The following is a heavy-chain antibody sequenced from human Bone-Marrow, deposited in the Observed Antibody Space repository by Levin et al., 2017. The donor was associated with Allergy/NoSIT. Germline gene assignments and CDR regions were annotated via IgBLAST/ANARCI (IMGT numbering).Heavy chain of an antibody. CDR2: IYHSGST. D-gene: IGHD6-13*01. Sequence: SETLSLTCAVSGGSISSSNWWSWVRQPPGKGLEWIGEIYHSGSTNYNPSLKSRVTISVDKSKNQFSLKLSSVTAADTAVYYCARDEDGAAAGTRFWGQGTLVTVSS. V-gene: IGHV4-4*02. CDR3: ARDEDGAAAGTRF. J-gene: IGHJ4*02. CDR1: GGSISSSNW.